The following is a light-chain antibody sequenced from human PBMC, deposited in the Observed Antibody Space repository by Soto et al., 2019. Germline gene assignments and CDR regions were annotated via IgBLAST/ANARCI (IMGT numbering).Light chain of an antibody. Sequence: QSALAQPASMSVSPGQSITISCTGSGSDIATFNYVSWYQQYPGKAPKLLIYQVTSRASGVSHRFSGSKSGNTAALTISGLQPEDEAEYYCNSYSSTSFYVFGTGTKVTAL. CDR2: QVT. CDR1: GSDIATFNY. J-gene: IGLJ1*01. CDR3: NSYSSTSFYV. V-gene: IGLV2-14*01.